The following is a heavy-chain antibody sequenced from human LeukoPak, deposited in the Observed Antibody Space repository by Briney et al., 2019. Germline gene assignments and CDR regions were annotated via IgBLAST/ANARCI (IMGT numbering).Heavy chain of an antibody. CDR3: ARSGSGSYSAFDI. Sequence: GASVKVSCKASGYTFTSYAMHWVRQAPGQRLEWMGWINAGNGNTKYSQEFQGRVTITRDTSASTAYMELSSLRSEDMAVYYCARSGSGSYSAFDIWGQGTMVTVSS. CDR2: INAGNGNT. J-gene: IGHJ3*02. D-gene: IGHD3-10*01. V-gene: IGHV1-3*03. CDR1: GYTFTSYA.